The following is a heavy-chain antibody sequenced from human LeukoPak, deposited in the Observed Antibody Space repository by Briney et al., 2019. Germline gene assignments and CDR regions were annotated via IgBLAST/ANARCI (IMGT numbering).Heavy chain of an antibody. J-gene: IGHJ4*02. CDR2: INPNSGGT. Sequence: ASVKVSCKASGSTFTGYYMHWVRQAPGQGRQWIGRINPNSGGTNYAQKFQGRVTMTRDTSISTAYMELRRLRSDDTAVYYCARELSGFYYDSSGSFDYWGQGTLVTVSS. V-gene: IGHV1-2*06. D-gene: IGHD3-22*01. CDR3: ARELSGFYYDSSGSFDY. CDR1: GSTFTGYY.